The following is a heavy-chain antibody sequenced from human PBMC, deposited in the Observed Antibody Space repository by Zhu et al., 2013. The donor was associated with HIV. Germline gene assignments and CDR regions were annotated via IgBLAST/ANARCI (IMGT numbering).Heavy chain of an antibody. CDR2: INPNSGGT. V-gene: IGHV1-2*04. J-gene: IGHJ2*01. CDR3: AREVVGATGWYFDL. D-gene: IGHD1-26*01. CDR1: GYTFTSYG. Sequence: QVQLVQSGAEVKKPGASVKVSCKASGYTFTSYGISWVRQAPGQGLEWMGWINPNSGGTNYAQKFQGWVTMTRDTSISTAYMELSRLRSDDTAVYYCAREVVGATGWYFDLWGRGTLVTVSS.